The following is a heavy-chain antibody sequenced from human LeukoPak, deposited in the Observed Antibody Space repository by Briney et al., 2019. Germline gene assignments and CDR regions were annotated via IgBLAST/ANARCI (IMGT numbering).Heavy chain of an antibody. CDR3: ARGGSDYYDSNGYSTDY. D-gene: IGHD3-22*01. Sequence: SETLSLTCAVSGYFIISGYYWGWTRQPPGTGLEWIGSIYHSGRSYYNPPLKSRVTISVDTSKNQFSLKLSSVTAADTAVYYCARGGSDYYDSNGYSTDYWGQGILVTVSS. J-gene: IGHJ4*02. CDR1: GYFIISGYY. CDR2: IYHSGRS. V-gene: IGHV4-38-2*01.